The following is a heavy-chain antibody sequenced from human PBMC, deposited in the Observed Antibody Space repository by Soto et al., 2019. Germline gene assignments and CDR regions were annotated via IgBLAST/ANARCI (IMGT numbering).Heavy chain of an antibody. V-gene: IGHV1-46*03. J-gene: IGHJ4*02. CDR3: ARGESYINGWPPFYYYDF. Sequence: GASVKVSCKASGYTFANYYISLLRQAPGQGLEWMGMINPTGGSTTYAQKFQDRLTLTRDTSTSTVFMDLSSLRSEDTAVYYCARGESYINGWPPFYYYDFWGQGSLVTVSS. CDR2: INPTGGST. CDR1: GYTFANYY. D-gene: IGHD6-19*01.